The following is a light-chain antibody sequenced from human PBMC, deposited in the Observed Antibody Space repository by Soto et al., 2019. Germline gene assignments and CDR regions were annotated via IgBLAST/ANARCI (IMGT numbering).Light chain of an antibody. V-gene: IGLV1-40*01. J-gene: IGLJ3*02. CDR1: SSNIGAGYG. CDR3: QSYDSSLRGGV. Sequence: QSVLTQPPSVSGAPGQRVTISCAGSSSNIGAGYGVHWYQQLPGTAPKLLIYGSSNRPSGVPDRFSGSKSGTSASLAITGLQPEDEADYYCQSYDSSLRGGVFGGGTKVTVL. CDR2: GSS.